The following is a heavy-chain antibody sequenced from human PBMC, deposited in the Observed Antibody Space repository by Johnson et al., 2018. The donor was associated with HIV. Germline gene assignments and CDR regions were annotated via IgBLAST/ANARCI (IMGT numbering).Heavy chain of an antibody. J-gene: IGHJ3*02. CDR1: GFTFSSYD. D-gene: IGHD1-7*01. CDR3: ARAPQKYNWDYMMAFDI. V-gene: IGHV3-13*01. CDR2: IGTAGDT. Sequence: VQLVESGGGLVQPGGSLRLSCAASGFTFSSYDMHWVHQATGKGLEWVSAIGTAGDTYYPGSVKGGFTISRDNSKNTVSLQMNSLRAEDTALYYCARAPQKYNWDYMMAFDIWGQGTMVTVSS.